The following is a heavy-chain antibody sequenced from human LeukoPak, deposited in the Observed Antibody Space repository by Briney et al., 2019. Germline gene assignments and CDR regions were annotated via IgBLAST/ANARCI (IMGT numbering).Heavy chain of an antibody. J-gene: IGHJ6*02. Sequence: SETLSLTCAVYGGSFSDYFWGWIRHPPGKGLEWIGEINHSGRTYYNPSLKSRVTISVDTSKNQFSLNLSSVTAADTAVYYCARDVVVVPAAIHYGMDVWGQGTTVTVSS. CDR1: GGSFSDYF. V-gene: IGHV4-34*01. CDR3: ARDVVVVPAAIHYGMDV. CDR2: INHSGRT. D-gene: IGHD2-2*01.